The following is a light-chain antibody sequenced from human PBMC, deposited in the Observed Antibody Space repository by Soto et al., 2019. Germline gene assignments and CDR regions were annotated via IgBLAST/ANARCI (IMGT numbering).Light chain of an antibody. CDR1: SSNIGNNY. CDR3: ATWDGSLPGEV. CDR2: DNN. Sequence: QSVLTQSPSVSAAPGQTVTISCSGSSSNIGNNYVSWYQQLPGTAPKLLIYDNNKRPSGIPDRFSGSKSGTSGTLDITGRQTGDEADYHCATWDGSLPGEVFGGGTKLTVL. J-gene: IGLJ2*01. V-gene: IGLV1-51*01.